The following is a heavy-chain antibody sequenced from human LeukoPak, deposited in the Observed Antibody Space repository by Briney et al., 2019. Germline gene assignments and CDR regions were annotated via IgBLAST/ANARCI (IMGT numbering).Heavy chain of an antibody. V-gene: IGHV4-39*07. Sequence: SETLSLTCTVSGGSISSSSYYWGWIRQPPGKGLEWIGSIYYSGSTYYNPSLKSRVTISVDTSKNQFSLKLSSVTAADTAVYYCARDGIRGIAARRVNWHFNWFDPWGQGTLVTVSS. CDR3: ARDGIRGIAARRVNWHFNWFDP. CDR1: GGSISSSSYY. CDR2: IYYSGST. D-gene: IGHD6-6*01. J-gene: IGHJ5*02.